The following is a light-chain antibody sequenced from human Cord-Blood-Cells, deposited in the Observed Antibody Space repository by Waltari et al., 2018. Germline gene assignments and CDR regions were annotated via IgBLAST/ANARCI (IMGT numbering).Light chain of an antibody. V-gene: IGKV3-11*01. CDR1: QSVSSY. Sequence: EIVLIHSPATLTLSPGERATISCRASQSVSSYLAWYQQKPGQAPRLLIYDASNRATGIPARFSGSGSGTDFTLTISSLEPEDFAVYYCQQRSNWPPWTFGQGTKVEIK. J-gene: IGKJ1*01. CDR2: DAS. CDR3: QQRSNWPPWT.